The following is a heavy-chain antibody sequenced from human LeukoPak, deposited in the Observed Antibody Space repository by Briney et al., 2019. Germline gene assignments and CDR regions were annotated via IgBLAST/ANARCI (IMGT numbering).Heavy chain of an antibody. CDR2: ISGSGYNT. CDR3: AKHSGSYFIYYVDS. J-gene: IGHJ4*02. CDR1: GFTLSSYG. D-gene: IGHD1-26*01. V-gene: IGHV3-23*01. Sequence: GSLRLSCAASGFTLSSYGLSWVRQAPGKGLEWVSTISGSGYNTYYADSVKGRFTISRDNSANTLYLQMNSLRAEDTALYYCAKHSGSYFIYYVDSWGQGTLVSVSS.